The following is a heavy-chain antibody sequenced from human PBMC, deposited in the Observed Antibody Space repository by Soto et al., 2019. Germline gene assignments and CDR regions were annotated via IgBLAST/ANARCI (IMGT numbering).Heavy chain of an antibody. CDR1: GGTFSSYT. Sequence: QVQLVQSGAEVKKPGSSVKVSCKASGGTFSSYTISWVRQAPGQGLEWMGRIIPILGIANYAQKFQGRVTITAEKSTSTAYMELSSLRSEDTAVYYCARDFVGTPEPYCGGDCYKYWGQGTLVTVSS. CDR2: IIPILGIA. J-gene: IGHJ4*02. D-gene: IGHD2-21*02. V-gene: IGHV1-69*08. CDR3: ARDFVGTPEPYCGGDCYKY.